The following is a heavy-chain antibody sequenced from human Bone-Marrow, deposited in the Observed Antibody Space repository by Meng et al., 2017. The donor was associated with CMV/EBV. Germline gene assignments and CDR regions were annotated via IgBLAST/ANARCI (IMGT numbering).Heavy chain of an antibody. D-gene: IGHD5-18*01. CDR2: ISSSSSYI. Sequence: GESLKISCAASGFTFSSYSMNWVRQAPGKGLEWVSSISSSSSYIYYADSVKGRFTISRDNAKNSLYLQMNSLRAEDTAVYYCARVMAAHALQQYYFDYWGQGTLVTVS. V-gene: IGHV3-21*01. CDR1: GFTFSSYS. J-gene: IGHJ4*02. CDR3: ARVMAAHALQQYYFDY.